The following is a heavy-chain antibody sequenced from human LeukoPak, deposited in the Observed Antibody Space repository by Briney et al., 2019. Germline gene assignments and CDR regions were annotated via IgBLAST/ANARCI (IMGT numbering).Heavy chain of an antibody. Sequence: SETLSLTCAVSGGSFSGYYWSWIRQPPGKGLEWIGEVSHSGSTNYNPSLKSRVTISVDTSKNQFSLKLSSVTAADTAVYYCARARAGGYDFRSAYYYYGMDVWGQGTTVTVSS. CDR1: GGSFSGYY. J-gene: IGHJ6*02. V-gene: IGHV4-34*01. CDR3: ARARAGGYDFRSAYYYYGMDV. D-gene: IGHD5-12*01. CDR2: VSHSGST.